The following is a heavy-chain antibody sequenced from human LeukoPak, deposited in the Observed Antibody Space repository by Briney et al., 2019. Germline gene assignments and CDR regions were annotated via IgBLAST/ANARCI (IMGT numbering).Heavy chain of an antibody. CDR2: IYSGGNT. V-gene: IGHV3-66*01. CDR3: ARVGVLRYFDWLLSSDAFDI. J-gene: IGHJ3*02. D-gene: IGHD3-9*01. CDR1: TFTVSNNY. Sequence: GGSLRLSCAASTFTVSNNYMSWVRQAPGKGLEWVSVIYSGGNTYYADSVKGRFIISRDNSKNTLYLQMNSLRAEDTAVYYCARVGVLRYFDWLLSSDAFDIWGQGTMVTVSS.